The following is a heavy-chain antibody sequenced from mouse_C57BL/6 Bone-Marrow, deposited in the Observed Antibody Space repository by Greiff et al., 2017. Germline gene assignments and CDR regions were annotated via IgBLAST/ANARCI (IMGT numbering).Heavy chain of an antibody. CDR2: IDPSDSYT. Sequence: QVQLQQPGAELVMPGASVKLSCKASGYTFTSSWMHWVKQRPGQGLEWIGEIDPSDSYTNYNQKFKGNSTLTVDKSSSPAYMQLSSLTSEDSAVYYCAILLRYTFDVWGTGTTVTVSS. V-gene: IGHV1-69*01. J-gene: IGHJ1*03. CDR1: GYTFTSSW. CDR3: AILLRYTFDV. D-gene: IGHD1-1*01.